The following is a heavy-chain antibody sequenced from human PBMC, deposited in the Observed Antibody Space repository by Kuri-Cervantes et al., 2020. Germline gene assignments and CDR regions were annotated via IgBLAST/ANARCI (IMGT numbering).Heavy chain of an antibody. Sequence: SETLSLTCTVSGGSVSSGSYYWSWIRQPPGKGLEWIGEINHSGSTNYNPFLKSRVTISVDTSKNQFSLKLSSVTAADTAVYYCARDFGYGDYGEAFDIWGQGTMVIVSS. V-gene: IGHV4-61*01. CDR3: ARDFGYGDYGEAFDI. CDR1: GGSVSSGSYY. D-gene: IGHD4-17*01. CDR2: INHSGST. J-gene: IGHJ3*02.